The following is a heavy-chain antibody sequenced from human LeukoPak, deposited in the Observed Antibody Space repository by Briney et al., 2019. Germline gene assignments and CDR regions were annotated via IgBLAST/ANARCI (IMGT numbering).Heavy chain of an antibody. CDR3: ARAGIPGYCSTATCSNWFDP. Sequence: SETLSLTCTVSGGSISGSYWSWIRQPPGEGLEWIGYIHYSGSTNYNPSLKSRVTISVDTSKNQFSLNVRSVTDADTAVYYCARAGIPGYCSTATCSNWFDPWGQGTLVTVSS. J-gene: IGHJ5*02. V-gene: IGHV4-59*01. CDR1: GGSISGSY. D-gene: IGHD2-15*01. CDR2: IHYSGST.